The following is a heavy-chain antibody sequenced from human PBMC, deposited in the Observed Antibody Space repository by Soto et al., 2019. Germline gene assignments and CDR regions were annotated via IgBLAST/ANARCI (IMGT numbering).Heavy chain of an antibody. D-gene: IGHD3-3*01. V-gene: IGHV3-21*01. CDR2: ISSTSTFM. CDR1: GFIFSSNT. CDR3: PREHYEFWSGYHEGLGYSGMDV. J-gene: IGHJ6*02. Sequence: VQLVESGGGLVKPGGSLRLSCTGSGFIFSSNTMSWVRQAPGKGLEWVSSISSTSTFMYYSDSVKGRFTVSRDTAKNTVFLQLNSLRLEDTAVYYCPREHYEFWSGYHEGLGYSGMDVWGQGTTVTVSS.